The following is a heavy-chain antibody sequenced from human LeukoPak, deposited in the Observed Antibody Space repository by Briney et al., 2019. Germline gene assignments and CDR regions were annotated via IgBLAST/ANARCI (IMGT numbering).Heavy chain of an antibody. Sequence: AALRLSFAASGFPFSSYVMSWGRPAPGKGVEWVSAIIGSGGRTYYADSVKGRFTISRDNSKNTLYLQMNSLRAEDTAVYYCAKGGIVGATTGGDIDYWGQGTLVTVSS. J-gene: IGHJ4*02. D-gene: IGHD1-26*01. V-gene: IGHV3-23*01. CDR2: IIGSGGRT. CDR3: AKGGIVGATTGGDIDY. CDR1: GFPFSSYV.